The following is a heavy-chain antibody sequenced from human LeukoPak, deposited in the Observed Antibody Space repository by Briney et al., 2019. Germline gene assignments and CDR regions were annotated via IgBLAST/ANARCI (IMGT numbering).Heavy chain of an antibody. CDR3: AVVPAAMGDWFDP. CDR1: GYTFTSYS. V-gene: IGHV1-46*01. CDR2: INPSGGIT. Sequence: ASVKVSCKASGYTFTSYSMHWVRQAPGQGLEWMGIINPSGGITNYAQKFQGRVTITRDTSTSTVYMELSSLSSEDTAVYYCAVVPAAMGDWFDPWGQGTLVTVSS. J-gene: IGHJ5*02. D-gene: IGHD2-2*01.